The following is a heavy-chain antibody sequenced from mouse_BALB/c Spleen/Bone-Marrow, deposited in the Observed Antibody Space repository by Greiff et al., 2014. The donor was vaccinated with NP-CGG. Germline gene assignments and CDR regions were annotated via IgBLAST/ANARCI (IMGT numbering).Heavy chain of an antibody. Sequence: QVQLQQSGAELVRPGASVKLSCKASGYTFTSYWINWVKQRPGQGLEWIGNIYPSDSYTNYNQKFTDKATLTVDKSSSTAYMQLSSPTSEDSAVYYCTRSYGSSYEYYFDYWGQGTTLTVSS. V-gene: IGHV1-69*02. J-gene: IGHJ2*01. CDR3: TRSYGSSYEYYFDY. D-gene: IGHD1-1*01. CDR1: GYTFTSYW. CDR2: IYPSDSYT.